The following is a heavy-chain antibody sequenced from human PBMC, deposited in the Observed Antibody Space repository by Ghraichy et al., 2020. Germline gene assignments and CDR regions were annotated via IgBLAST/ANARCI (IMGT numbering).Heavy chain of an antibody. J-gene: IGHJ6*04. CDR2: ITSTGSSI. D-gene: IGHD3-22*01. CDR1: GFTFSSYT. CDR3: ARDQSDYDGPTVVHYYYGMDA. V-gene: IGHV3-48*03. Sequence: GGSLRLSCAASGFTFSSYTMNWVRQAPGKGLEWVSYITSTGSSIYYADSVKGRFTVSRDNAKNSLFLQMNTLRAEDTAVYYCARDQSDYDGPTVVHYYYGMDAWGKGGTVTVSS.